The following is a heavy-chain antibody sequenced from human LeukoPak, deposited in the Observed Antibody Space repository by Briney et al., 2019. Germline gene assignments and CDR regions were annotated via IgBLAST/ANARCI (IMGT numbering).Heavy chain of an antibody. V-gene: IGHV3-30*03. J-gene: IGHJ4*02. CDR1: GFTFSSYG. Sequence: PGGSLRLSCAASGFTFSSYGMHWVRQAPGKGLEWVAVISYDGSNKYYADSVKGRFSISRDNAKNSLYLQMNSLRAEDTAVYYCARFHSSKYPPYYFDYWGQGTLVTVSS. CDR3: ARFHSSKYPPYYFDY. D-gene: IGHD3-22*01. CDR2: ISYDGSNK.